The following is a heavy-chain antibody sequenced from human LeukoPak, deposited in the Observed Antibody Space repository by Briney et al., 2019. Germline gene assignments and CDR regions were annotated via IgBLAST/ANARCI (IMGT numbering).Heavy chain of an antibody. V-gene: IGHV3-33*01. CDR1: GFAFNTYA. CDR3: AREIFGSGGYPDF. Sequence: PGRSLRRSCAASGFAFNTYAMHWVRPAPGQGLEWVALLWHDGSHKFYSNYVRGQFTISRDNSKNTVSLQMNNVRPEDTAVYYCAREIFGSGGYPDFWGQGTLVTVSS. J-gene: IGHJ4*02. CDR2: LWHDGSHK. D-gene: IGHD3-10*01.